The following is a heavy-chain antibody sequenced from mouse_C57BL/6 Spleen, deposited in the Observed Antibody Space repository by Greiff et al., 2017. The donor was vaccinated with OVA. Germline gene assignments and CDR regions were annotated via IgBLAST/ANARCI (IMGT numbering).Heavy chain of an antibody. V-gene: IGHV1-69*01. Sequence: VQLQQPGAELVMPGASVKLSRKASGYTFTSYWMHWVKQRPGQGLEWIGEIDPSDSYTNYNQKFKGKSTLTVDKSSSTAYMQLSSLTSEDSAVYYCARSMMVTTPYYYAMDYWGQGTSVTVSS. D-gene: IGHD2-3*01. CDR1: GYTFTSYW. J-gene: IGHJ4*01. CDR2: IDPSDSYT. CDR3: ARSMMVTTPYYYAMDY.